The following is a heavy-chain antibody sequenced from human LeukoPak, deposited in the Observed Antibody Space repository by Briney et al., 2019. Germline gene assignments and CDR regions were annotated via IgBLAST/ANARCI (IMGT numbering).Heavy chain of an antibody. CDR1: GYTFTGYY. V-gene: IGHV1-2*02. Sequence: GASLKVSCKASGYTFTGYYMHWVRQAPGQGLEWMGWINPNSGGTNYAQKFQGRVTMTRDTSISTAYMELSRLRSDDTAVYYCARSGIAAAHDAFDIWGQGTMVTVSS. CDR2: INPNSGGT. D-gene: IGHD6-13*01. CDR3: ARSGIAAAHDAFDI. J-gene: IGHJ3*02.